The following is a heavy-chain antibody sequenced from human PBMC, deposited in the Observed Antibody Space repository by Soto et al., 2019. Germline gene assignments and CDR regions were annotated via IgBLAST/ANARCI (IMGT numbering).Heavy chain of an antibody. CDR2: IYDSGTT. J-gene: IGHJ4*02. V-gene: IGHV4-61*01. CDR3: AAAPRY. CDR1: GDSISSANNY. Sequence: SETLSLTCTVSGDSISSANNYWSWIRQPPGKGLEWIGYIYDSGTTNYNPSLKSRLTISVDTSKNQFSLRLTSVTAADTAVYYCAAAPRYWGQGTLVTVSS. D-gene: IGHD2-15*01.